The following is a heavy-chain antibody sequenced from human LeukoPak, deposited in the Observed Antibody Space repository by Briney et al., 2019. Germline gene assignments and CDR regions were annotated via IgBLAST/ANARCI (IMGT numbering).Heavy chain of an antibody. Sequence: SGGSLRLSCAASGFTFSSYAMSWVRQAPGKGLEWVSAISGSGGSTYYADSVKGRFTISRDNSKNTLYLQMNSLRPEDTAVYYCAKASGTGLFFDYWGQGILVTVSS. D-gene: IGHD1-1*01. CDR2: ISGSGGST. CDR1: GFTFSSYA. CDR3: AKASGTGLFFDY. J-gene: IGHJ4*02. V-gene: IGHV3-23*01.